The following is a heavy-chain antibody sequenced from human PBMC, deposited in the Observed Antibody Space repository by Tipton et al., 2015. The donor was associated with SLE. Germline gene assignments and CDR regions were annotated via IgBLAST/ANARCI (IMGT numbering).Heavy chain of an antibody. V-gene: IGHV4-31*03. CDR1: GGSISSGGYY. D-gene: IGHD3-22*01. Sequence: TLSLTCTVSGGSISSGGYYWSWIRQHPGKGLEWFGYIYYSGSTYYNPSLKSRVTISVDTSKNQFSLKLSSVTAADTAVYYCARGNWGYDSSGYSLYYYYGMDVWGQGTTVTVSS. CDR2: IYYSGST. J-gene: IGHJ6*02. CDR3: ARGNWGYDSSGYSLYYYYGMDV.